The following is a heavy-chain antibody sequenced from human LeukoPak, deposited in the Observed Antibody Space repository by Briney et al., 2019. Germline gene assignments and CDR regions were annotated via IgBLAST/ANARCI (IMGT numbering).Heavy chain of an antibody. CDR3: ARDYYDSSGYYLLGGMDV. CDR2: IYYSGST. D-gene: IGHD3-22*01. CDR1: GGSISSGDYY. Sequence: SETLSLTCTVSGGSISSGDYYWSWIRQPPGKGLEWIGHIYYSGSTYYNPSLKSRVTISVDTSKNQFSLKLSSVTAADTAVYYCARDYYDSSGYYLLGGMDVWGQGTTVTVSS. J-gene: IGHJ6*02. V-gene: IGHV4-30-4*01.